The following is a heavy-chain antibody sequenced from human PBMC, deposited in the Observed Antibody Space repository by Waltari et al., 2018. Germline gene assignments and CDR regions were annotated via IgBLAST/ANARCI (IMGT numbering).Heavy chain of an antibody. D-gene: IGHD3-3*01. CDR1: GLPFSQIW. V-gene: IGHV3-15*02. CDR2: IKSKIDGGST. J-gene: IGHJ4*02. CDR3: AGGPGTYWSGLLDY. Sequence: EVQLVESGGTLVKPGGSLRLSCEVSGLPFSQIWLSWFRQAPGKGLEWVGRIKSKIDGGSTDYAAPVSGRFSISRDDSKNMLFLEMNSLKTEDTAVYYCAGGPGTYWSGLLDYWGQGAQVTVSS.